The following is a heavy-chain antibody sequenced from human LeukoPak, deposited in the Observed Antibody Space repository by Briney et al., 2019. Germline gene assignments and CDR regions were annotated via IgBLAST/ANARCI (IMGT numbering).Heavy chain of an antibody. V-gene: IGHV4-59*08. D-gene: IGHD2-2*01. CDR1: GGSISSYY. CDR3: ARGRYCSSTSCPAPLYYMDV. Sequence: SETLSLTCTVSGGSISSYYWSWVRQPPGKGLEWIGYIYYSGSTNYNPSLKSRVTISVDTSKNQFSLKLSSVTAADTAVYYCARGRYCSSTSCPAPLYYMDVWGKGTTVTVSS. CDR2: IYYSGST. J-gene: IGHJ6*03.